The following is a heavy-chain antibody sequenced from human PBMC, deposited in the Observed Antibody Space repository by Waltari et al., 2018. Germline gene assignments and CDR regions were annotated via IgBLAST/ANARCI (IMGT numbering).Heavy chain of an antibody. D-gene: IGHD3-10*01. J-gene: IGHJ3*01. V-gene: IGHV4-39*07. CDR1: GGSIRRNSHY. CDR2: IYYNGRT. CDR3: ASPSMSGFTFDV. Sequence: QLQLQESGPGLVKPSETLSLTCTVSGGSIRRNSHYWGSVRQPTGKGLEGIGSIYYNGRTYYNRSLESRVTISEDTSENQISLILSSVTAADTAVYYCASPSMSGFTFDVWGQGTMVIVSS.